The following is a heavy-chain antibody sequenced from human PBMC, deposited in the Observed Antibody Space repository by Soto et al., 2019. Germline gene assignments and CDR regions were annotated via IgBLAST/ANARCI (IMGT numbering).Heavy chain of an antibody. Sequence: GESLKISCKGSGYSFTSYWIGWVRQMPGKGLEWMGIIYPGDSDTRYSPSFQGQVTISADKSISTAYLQWSSLKASDTAMYYCARRGREYSSSPLQFDPWGQGTLVTVPQ. CDR2: IYPGDSDT. J-gene: IGHJ5*02. CDR3: ARRGREYSSSPLQFDP. V-gene: IGHV5-51*01. D-gene: IGHD6-6*01. CDR1: GYSFTSYW.